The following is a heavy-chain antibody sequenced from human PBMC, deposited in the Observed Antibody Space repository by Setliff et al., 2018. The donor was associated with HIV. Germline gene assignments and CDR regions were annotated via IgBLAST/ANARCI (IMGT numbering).Heavy chain of an antibody. Sequence: SVKVSCKASGGTFSSYAISWVRQAPGQGLEWMGGIIPILGIANYAQKFQGRVTITADKSTSTAYMELSSLRSEDTAMYYCARDYYDSSGYIFFPGLPDYWGQGTLVTVSS. CDR1: GGTFSSYA. V-gene: IGHV1-69*10. J-gene: IGHJ4*02. CDR3: ARDYYDSSGYIFFPGLPDY. D-gene: IGHD3-22*01. CDR2: IIPILGIA.